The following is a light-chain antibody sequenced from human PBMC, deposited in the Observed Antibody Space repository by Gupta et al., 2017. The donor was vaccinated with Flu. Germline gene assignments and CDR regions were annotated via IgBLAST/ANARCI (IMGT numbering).Light chain of an antibody. V-gene: IGKV3-11*01. CDR3: RQRSNRPPYT. CDR2: DAS. J-gene: IGKJ2*01. Sequence: ATLSLSPGVRATPSCSATQSVSRYLSWCQQQPGQAPRLLIYDASVRATGIPARFSGGGSGADFTLTISSRVPEDFAIYYCRQRSNRPPYTFGQGTKL. CDR1: QSVSRY.